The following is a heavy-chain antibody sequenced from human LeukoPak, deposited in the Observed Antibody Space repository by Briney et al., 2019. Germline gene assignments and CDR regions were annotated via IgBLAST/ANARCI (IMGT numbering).Heavy chain of an antibody. J-gene: IGHJ5*02. CDR3: ARFHKECSTTYYGVWFDP. CDR1: GGSINSDDYY. Sequence: PSQTLSLTCTVSGGSINSDDYYWSWIRQPPGKGLEWIGYIYYSGSTYYNPSLKRRLAISVDASKNQFSLNLSSVTAADTAVYYCARFHKECSTTYYGVWFDPWGQGTLVTVSS. CDR2: IYYSGST. D-gene: IGHD2/OR15-2a*01. V-gene: IGHV4-30-4*08.